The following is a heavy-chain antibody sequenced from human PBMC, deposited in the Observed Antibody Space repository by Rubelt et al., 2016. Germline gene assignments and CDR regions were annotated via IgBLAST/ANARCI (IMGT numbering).Heavy chain of an antibody. CDR2: ISSSSSYI. CDR3: ARGGEYYYDSSGYLDAFDI. V-gene: IGHV3-21*01. Sequence: EVQLVESGGGLVKPGGSLRLSCAASGFTFSSYSMNWVRQAPGKGLEWVSSISSSSSYIYYADSVKGRFTISRDNAKNSLYLQMNSLRAEDTAVYYCARGGEYYYDSSGYLDAFDIWGQGTMVTVSS. CDR1: GFTFSSYS. J-gene: IGHJ3*02. D-gene: IGHD3-22*01.